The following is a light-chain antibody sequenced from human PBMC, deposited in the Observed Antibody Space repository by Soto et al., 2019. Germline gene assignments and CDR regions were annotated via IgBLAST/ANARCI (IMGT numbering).Light chain of an antibody. Sequence: EIVLTQSPGTLSLSPGERATLSCSASQSVSSSYLAWYQQKPGQAPRLLIYGASSRATGIPDRFSGSGSGTDFTLTISRLEPEDFAVYYCHQYGSSFTFGPGTKVDIK. CDR1: QSVSSSY. V-gene: IGKV3-20*01. CDR2: GAS. J-gene: IGKJ3*01. CDR3: HQYGSSFT.